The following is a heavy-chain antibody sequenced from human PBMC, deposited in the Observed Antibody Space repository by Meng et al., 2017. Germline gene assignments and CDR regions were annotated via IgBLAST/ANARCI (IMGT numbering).Heavy chain of an antibody. D-gene: IGHD3-22*01. Sequence: VRLQQGGGGLLKPSENLSLTCAVYGGFFSGHYWSWIRQPRGKGLEWIGEINHSGSTNYNPSLKSRVTISVETSKNQFSLKLSSVTAADTAVYYCAGITMSRAGDYWGQGTLVTVSS. CDR1: GGFFSGHY. CDR3: AGITMSRAGDY. J-gene: IGHJ4*02. V-gene: IGHV4-34*01. CDR2: INHSGST.